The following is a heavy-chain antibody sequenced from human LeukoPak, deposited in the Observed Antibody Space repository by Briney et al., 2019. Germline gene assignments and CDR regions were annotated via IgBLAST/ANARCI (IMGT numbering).Heavy chain of an antibody. J-gene: IGHJ3*02. CDR3: AKGERIFLWDSSGLTGAFDI. Sequence: GGSLRPSCAASGFTFSSYAMSWVRQAPGKGLEWVSAISGSGGSSYYADSVKGRFTISRDNSKNTLYLQMNSLRAEDTAVYYCAKGERIFLWDSSGLTGAFDIWGQGTMVTVSS. CDR2: ISGSGGSS. CDR1: GFTFSSYA. D-gene: IGHD3-22*01. V-gene: IGHV3-23*01.